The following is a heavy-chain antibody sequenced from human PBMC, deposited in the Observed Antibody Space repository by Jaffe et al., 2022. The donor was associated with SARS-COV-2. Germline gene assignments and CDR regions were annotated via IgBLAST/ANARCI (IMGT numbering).Heavy chain of an antibody. J-gene: IGHJ4*02. CDR1: GGSISSSSYY. D-gene: IGHD2-15*01. CDR3: ARHPSFVAPTVVEIHYFDY. Sequence: QLQLQESGPGLVKPSETLSLTCTVSGGSISSSSYYWGWIRQPPGKGLEWIGSIYYSGSTYYNPSLKSRVTISVDTSKNQFSLKLSSVTAADTAVYYCARHPSFVAPTVVEIHYFDYWGQGTLVTVSS. V-gene: IGHV4-39*01. CDR2: IYYSGST.